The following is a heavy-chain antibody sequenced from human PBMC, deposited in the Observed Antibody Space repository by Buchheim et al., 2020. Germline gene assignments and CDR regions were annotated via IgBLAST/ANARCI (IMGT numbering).Heavy chain of an antibody. V-gene: IGHV3-7*01. Sequence: VQLVESGGALVQPGGSLRLSCTASGFTFSDYWMNWVRQAPGKGLEWVANIRQDGSEKFHVDSVKGRFTISRDNAKNSLYLQMSSLRVEDAALYYCARTPGRTRFFDLWGQG. CDR2: IRQDGSEK. CDR3: ARTPGRTRFFDL. CDR1: GFTFSDYW. J-gene: IGHJ4*02. D-gene: IGHD3-3*01.